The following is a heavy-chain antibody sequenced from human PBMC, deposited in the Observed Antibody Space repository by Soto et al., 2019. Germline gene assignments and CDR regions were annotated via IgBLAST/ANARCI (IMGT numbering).Heavy chain of an antibody. J-gene: IGHJ4*02. CDR2: IIPIFGTA. Sequence: QVQLVQSGAEVKKPGSSVKVSCKASGGTFSSYAISWVRQAPGQGLEWMGGIIPIFGTANYEQKFQGRVTITADESTSTAYMELSSLRSEDTAVYYCAREGYYDSSGYLLYYFDYWGQGTLVTVSS. V-gene: IGHV1-69*01. CDR3: AREGYYDSSGYLLYYFDY. D-gene: IGHD3-22*01. CDR1: GGTFSSYA.